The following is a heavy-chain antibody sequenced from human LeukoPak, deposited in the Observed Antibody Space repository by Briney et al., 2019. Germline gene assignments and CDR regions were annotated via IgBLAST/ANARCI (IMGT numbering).Heavy chain of an antibody. CDR3: AREEFYYGSGSYYSYAMDV. J-gene: IGHJ6*04. CDR2: IYYSGST. V-gene: IGHV4-30-4*01. Sequence: SETLSLTCTVSGGSISSGDYYWSWIRQPPGKGLEWIGCIYYSGSTYYNPSLKSRVTISVDTSKNQFSLKLSSVTAADTAVYYCAREEFYYGSGSYYSYAMDVWGKGPTVTVSS. CDR1: GGSISSGDYY. D-gene: IGHD3-10*01.